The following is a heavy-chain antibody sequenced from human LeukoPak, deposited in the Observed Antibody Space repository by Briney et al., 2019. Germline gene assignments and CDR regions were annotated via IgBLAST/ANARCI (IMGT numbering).Heavy chain of an antibody. CDR1: GGSISSYY. Sequence: SETLSLTCTVSGGSISSYYWSWIRQPPGKGLEWIGYIYYSGSTNYNPSLKSRVTISVDTSKNQFSLKLRSVTTADTAVCYCARDLRYCSGGSCYSGFDYWGQGTLVTVSS. D-gene: IGHD2-15*01. CDR2: IYYSGST. CDR3: ARDLRYCSGGSCYSGFDY. V-gene: IGHV4-59*01. J-gene: IGHJ4*02.